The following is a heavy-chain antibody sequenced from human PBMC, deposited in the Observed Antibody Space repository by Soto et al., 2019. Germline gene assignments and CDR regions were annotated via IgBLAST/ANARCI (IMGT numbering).Heavy chain of an antibody. V-gene: IGHV3-13*01. D-gene: IGHD6-6*01. CDR3: AREYSSSSYYGMDV. J-gene: IGHJ6*02. CDR2: IGTAGDT. Sequence: GGSLRLSCAASGFNFSSYDMHWVRQATGKGLEWVSAIGTAGDTYYPGSVKGRFTISRENAKNSLYLQMNSLRAGDTAVYYCAREYSSSSYYGMDVWGQGTTVTVS. CDR1: GFNFSSYD.